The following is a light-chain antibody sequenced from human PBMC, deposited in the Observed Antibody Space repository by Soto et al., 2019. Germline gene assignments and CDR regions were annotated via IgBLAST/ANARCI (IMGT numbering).Light chain of an antibody. Sequence: QSVLTQPASVSASPGQSITISCTGGKNDIGSSDYVSWYQQHPGKAPKPIIYGVSNRPSGTSDRFSGSKSGNTASLTISGLQADDEADYYCSSSTSSNTLVFGGGTKVTVL. CDR3: SSSTSSNTLV. V-gene: IGLV2-14*01. CDR2: GVS. CDR1: KNDIGSSDY. J-gene: IGLJ3*02.